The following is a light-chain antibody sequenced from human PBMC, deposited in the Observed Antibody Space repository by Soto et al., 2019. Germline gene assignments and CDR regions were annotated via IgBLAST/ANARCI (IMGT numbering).Light chain of an antibody. CDR3: SSYTSGTTLYV. V-gene: IGLV2-14*01. J-gene: IGLJ1*01. Sequence: QSAPTQPASVSGSPGQSITISCTGTSSDVGGYNYVSWYQHHPGKAPRLMIYASSSRPSGVPHRFSGSRSGNTASLTISGLQAEDEADYYCSSYTSGTTLYVFGTGTKLTVL. CDR2: ASS. CDR1: SSDVGGYNY.